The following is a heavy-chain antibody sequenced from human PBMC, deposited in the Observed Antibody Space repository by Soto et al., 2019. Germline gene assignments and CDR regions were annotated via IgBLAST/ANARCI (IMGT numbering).Heavy chain of an antibody. D-gene: IGHD6-19*01. V-gene: IGHV3-33*01. Sequence: PGGSLRLSCAASGFTFSSYGMHWVRQAPGKGLEWVAVIWYDGSNKYYADSVKGRFTISRDNSKNTLYLQMNSPRAEDTAVYYCAIYSSGWYPLDYWGQGTLVTVSS. CDR1: GFTFSSYG. CDR2: IWYDGSNK. CDR3: AIYSSGWYPLDY. J-gene: IGHJ4*02.